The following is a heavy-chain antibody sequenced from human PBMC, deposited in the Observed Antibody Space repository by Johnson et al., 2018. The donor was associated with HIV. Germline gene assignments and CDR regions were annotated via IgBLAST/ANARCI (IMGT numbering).Heavy chain of an antibody. CDR2: ISYDGSDK. CDR1: GFTFSNYP. Sequence: VQLVESGGGVVRPGRSLRLSCAASGFTFSNYPMHWVRQAPAKGLEWVASISYDGSDKYHADSVKGRFTISRDSSKNTLYLEMNTLRPEDTAMYYCTRGVGSSWFLDAFDIWGQGTMVTVSS. D-gene: IGHD6-13*01. V-gene: IGHV3-30*04. J-gene: IGHJ3*02. CDR3: TRGVGSSWFLDAFDI.